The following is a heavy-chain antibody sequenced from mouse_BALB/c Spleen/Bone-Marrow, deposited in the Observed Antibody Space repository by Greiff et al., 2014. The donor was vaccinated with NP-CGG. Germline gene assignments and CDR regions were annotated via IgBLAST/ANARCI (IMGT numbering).Heavy chain of an antibody. V-gene: IGHV1-80*01. CDR1: GYAFSSYW. Sequence: QVQLQQSGAELVRPGSSVKISCKASGYAFSSYWMNWVKQRPGQGLEWIGQVYPRDGDTNYNGKFKGKATLTADKSSSTAYMQLSSLTSEDSAVYFCARRGYYGSSYYFDYWGQGTTLTVSS. J-gene: IGHJ2*01. CDR2: VYPRDGDT. D-gene: IGHD1-1*01. CDR3: ARRGYYGSSYYFDY.